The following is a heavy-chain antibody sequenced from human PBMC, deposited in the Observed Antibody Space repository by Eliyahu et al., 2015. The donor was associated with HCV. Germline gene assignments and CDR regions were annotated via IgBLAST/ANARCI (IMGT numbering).Heavy chain of an antibody. D-gene: IGHD5-12*01. CDR2: ISSSTSYT. CDR1: GFXFSDYX. Sequence: QVQLVESGGGLVKPGGSLRXXCAASGFXFSDYXXXWXRXAPGKGLEWVSYISSSTSYTNYADSVKGRFTISRDNAKNSLYLQMNSLRAEDTAVYYCARDPGGYGGYPQPWYYFDYWGQGTLVTVSS. CDR3: ARDPGGYGGYPQPWYYFDY. V-gene: IGHV3-11*06. J-gene: IGHJ4*02.